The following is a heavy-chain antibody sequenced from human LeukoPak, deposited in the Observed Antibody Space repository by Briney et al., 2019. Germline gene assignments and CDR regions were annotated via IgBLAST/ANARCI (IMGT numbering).Heavy chain of an antibody. CDR2: MDPNSGNA. J-gene: IGHJ4*02. CDR1: GYTFTSYD. CDR3: ARIAVADPVDLDY. D-gene: IGHD6-19*01. Sequence: GASVKVSCKASGYTFTSYDINWVRQATGQGLEWMGWMDPNSGNAGYAQKFQGRVTMTRNTSISTAYMELSSQRSEDTAVYYCARIAVADPVDLDYWGQGTLVTVSS. V-gene: IGHV1-8*01.